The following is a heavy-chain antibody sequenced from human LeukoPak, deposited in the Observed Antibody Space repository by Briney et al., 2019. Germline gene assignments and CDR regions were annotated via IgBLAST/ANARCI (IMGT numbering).Heavy chain of an antibody. CDR1: GYTFTGYY. J-gene: IGHJ6*02. CDR2: INPNSGGT. CDR3: ARDLAPPYSSGWYFNYYGMDV. V-gene: IGHV1-2*02. Sequence: ASVKVSGKASGYTFTGYYMHWVRQAPGQGLEWMGWINPNSGGTNYAQKFQGRVTMTRDTSISTAYMELSRLRSDDTAVYYCARDLAPPYSSGWYFNYYGMDVWGQGTTVTVSS. D-gene: IGHD6-19*01.